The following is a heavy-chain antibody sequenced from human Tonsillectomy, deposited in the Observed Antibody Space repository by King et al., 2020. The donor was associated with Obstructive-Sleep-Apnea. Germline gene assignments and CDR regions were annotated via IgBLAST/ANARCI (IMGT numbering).Heavy chain of an antibody. V-gene: IGHV4-34*01. D-gene: IGHD2-2*01. CDR1: GGSFSGYY. CDR2: INHSGST. CDR3: ARAKGYCSSTSCYPREFDP. Sequence: QVQLQQWGAGLLKPSETLSLTCAVYGGSFSGYYWSWIRQPPGKGLEWIGEINHSGSTNYNPSLKSRVTISVDTSKKQFSLKLSSVTAADTAVYYCARAKGYCSSTSCYPREFDPWGQGTLVTVSS. J-gene: IGHJ5*02.